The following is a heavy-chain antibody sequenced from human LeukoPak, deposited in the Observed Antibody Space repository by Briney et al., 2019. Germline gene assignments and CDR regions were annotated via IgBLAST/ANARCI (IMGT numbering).Heavy chain of an antibody. CDR3: ARGELRRLRYFDWLVDV. CDR2: IIPIFGTA. CDR1: GGTFSSYA. Sequence: ASVKVSCKASGGTFSSYAISWVRQAPGQGLEWMGGIIPIFGTANYAQKFQGRVTITADESTSTAYMELSSLRSEDTAVYYCARGELRRLRYFDWLVDVWGQGTTVTVSS. J-gene: IGHJ6*02. D-gene: IGHD3-9*01. V-gene: IGHV1-69*13.